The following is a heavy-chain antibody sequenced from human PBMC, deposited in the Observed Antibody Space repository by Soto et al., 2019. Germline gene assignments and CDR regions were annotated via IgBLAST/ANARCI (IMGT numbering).Heavy chain of an antibody. CDR1: GYTFSDFW. Sequence: PGESLKISCTGSGYTFSDFWIGWVRQVPGKGLEWMGVIYPDDSDTRYNPSFQGQVTISGDKSVSSAYLHWDSLKASDTATYYCARLGFDYDFLSGYYNVHHYYGIDVWGQGTTVTVS. J-gene: IGHJ6*02. V-gene: IGHV5-51*01. CDR2: IYPDDSDT. CDR3: ARLGFDYDFLSGYYNVHHYYGIDV. D-gene: IGHD3-3*01.